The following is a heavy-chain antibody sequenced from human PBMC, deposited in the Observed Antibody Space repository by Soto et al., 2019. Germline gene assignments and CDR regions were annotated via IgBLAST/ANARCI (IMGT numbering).Heavy chain of an antibody. J-gene: IGHJ4*02. V-gene: IGHV3-9*01. CDR2: ISWNSGSI. CDR3: ATEYDY. Sequence: EVQLVESGGGLVQPGRSLRLSCAASGFTFDDYAMHWVRQAPGKGLEWVSGISWNSGSIGYADSVKGRFTISRDNAKNSLYLQRNSLRAEDTALYYCATEYDYWGQGTLVTVSS. CDR1: GFTFDDYA.